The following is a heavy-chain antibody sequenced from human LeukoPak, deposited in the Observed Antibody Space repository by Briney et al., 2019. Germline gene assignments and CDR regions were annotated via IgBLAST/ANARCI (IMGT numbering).Heavy chain of an antibody. J-gene: IGHJ4*02. Sequence: SETLSLTCTVSGGSISSYYWSWIRQPPGKGLEWIGYIYYSGSTNYNPSLKSRVTISVDTSKNQFSLKLSSVTAADTAVYYCARDGYHSSSWYWGQGTLVTVSS. CDR2: IYYSGST. V-gene: IGHV4-59*01. D-gene: IGHD6-13*01. CDR1: GGSISSYY. CDR3: ARDGYHSSSWY.